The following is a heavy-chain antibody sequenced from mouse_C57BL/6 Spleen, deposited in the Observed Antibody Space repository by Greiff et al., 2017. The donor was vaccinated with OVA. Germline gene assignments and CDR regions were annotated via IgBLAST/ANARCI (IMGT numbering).Heavy chain of an antibody. Sequence: EVQVVESGGGLVKPGGSLKLSCAASGFTFSSYTMSWVRQTPEKRLEWVATISGGGGNTYYPDSVKGRFTISRDNAKNTLYLQMSSLRSEDTALYYCARHKTTVVATPFDYWGQGTTLTVSS. CDR2: ISGGGGNT. V-gene: IGHV5-9*01. CDR3: ARHKTTVVATPFDY. CDR1: GFTFSSYT. J-gene: IGHJ2*01. D-gene: IGHD1-1*01.